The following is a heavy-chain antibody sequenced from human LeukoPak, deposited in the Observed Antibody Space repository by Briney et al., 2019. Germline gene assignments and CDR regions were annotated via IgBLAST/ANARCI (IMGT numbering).Heavy chain of an antibody. J-gene: IGHJ6*02. Sequence: GGSLRLSCAVSGLTVSSNYMSWVRQAPGKGLEWVSIIYSGGSTYFADSVKGRFTISRDNSKNTLYLQMSSLRSEDTAVYYCARADSYSSGWFDYYYYYGMDVWGQGTTVTVSS. V-gene: IGHV3-53*05. CDR1: GLTVSSNY. CDR3: ARADSYSSGWFDYYYYYGMDV. D-gene: IGHD6-19*01. CDR2: IYSGGST.